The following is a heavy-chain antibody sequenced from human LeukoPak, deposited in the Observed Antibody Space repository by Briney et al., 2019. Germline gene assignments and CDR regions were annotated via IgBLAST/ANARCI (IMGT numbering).Heavy chain of an antibody. CDR2: INPNSGGT. Sequence: WASVKVSCKSSGYTFTGYYMHWVRQAPGQGLEWMVWINPNSGGTNYAQKFQGRVTMTRDTSISTAYMELSRLRSDDTAVYYCARDSRYYDSSGYYYFTDAFDIWGQGTMVTVSS. D-gene: IGHD3-22*01. V-gene: IGHV1-2*02. CDR3: ARDSRYYDSSGYYYFTDAFDI. CDR1: GYTFTGYY. J-gene: IGHJ3*02.